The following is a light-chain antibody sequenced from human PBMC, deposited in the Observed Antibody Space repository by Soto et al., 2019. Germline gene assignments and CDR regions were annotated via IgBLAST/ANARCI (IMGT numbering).Light chain of an antibody. V-gene: IGKV3-20*01. J-gene: IGKJ1*01. CDR1: QTISSSY. CDR3: LQYASTPRT. Sequence: EIVLTQSPGTLSLSPGERATLSCRASQTISSSYLAWYQQKPGQAPRLLIYGASSRATGIQDRFSGRGSGIDFTLTISRLVPEDFAVYHCLQYASTPRTFGQGTKVYIK. CDR2: GAS.